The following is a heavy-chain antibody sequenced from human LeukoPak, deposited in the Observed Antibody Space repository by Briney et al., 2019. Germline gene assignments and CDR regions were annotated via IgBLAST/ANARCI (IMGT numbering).Heavy chain of an antibody. CDR1: NFAFSTYA. CDR2: ITGSGAGT. V-gene: IGHV3-23*01. CDR3: TKDPNGDYVGAFDF. Sequence: GGSLRLSCAASNFAFSTYAMTWVRQAPGKGLEWVSSITGSGAGTSYADSVKGRFTISRDNSKSTLFLQMNSLRAKDTAVYYCTKDPNGDYVGAFDFWGQGTMVTVSS. J-gene: IGHJ3*01. D-gene: IGHD4-17*01.